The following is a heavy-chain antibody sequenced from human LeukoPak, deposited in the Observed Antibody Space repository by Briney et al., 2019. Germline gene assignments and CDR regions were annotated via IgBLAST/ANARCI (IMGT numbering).Heavy chain of an antibody. J-gene: IGHJ4*02. CDR3: ARGVGQWLVDLEGYYFDY. CDR2: MYSGGST. Sequence: GGSLRLSCAASGFTVSSNYMSWVRQAPGKGLEWVSVMYSGGSTYYADSVKGRFTISRDNSKNTLYLQMNSLRAEDTAVYYCARGVGQWLVDLEGYYFDYWGQGTLVTVSS. CDR1: GFTVSSNY. V-gene: IGHV3-53*01. D-gene: IGHD6-19*01.